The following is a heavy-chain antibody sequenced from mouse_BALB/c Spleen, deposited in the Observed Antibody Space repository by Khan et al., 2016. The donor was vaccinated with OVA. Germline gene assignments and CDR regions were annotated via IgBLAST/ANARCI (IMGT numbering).Heavy chain of an antibody. CDR3: TRGGGRKRFAY. V-gene: IGHV1S137*01. J-gene: IGHJ3*01. Sequence: QVQLQQSGAELVRPGVSVKISCKGSGYTFTDFTMHWVKQSHAKSLEWIGVISTYYGDVTYNQKFKGKATMTVDKSSSTAYMELARLTSEDSAIFYGTRGGGRKRFAYWGQGTLVTVSA. CDR2: ISTYYGDV. CDR1: GYTFTDFT.